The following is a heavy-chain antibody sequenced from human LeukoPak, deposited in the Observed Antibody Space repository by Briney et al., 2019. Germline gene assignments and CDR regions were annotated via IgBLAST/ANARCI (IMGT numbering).Heavy chain of an antibody. D-gene: IGHD6-13*01. J-gene: IGHJ4*02. CDR2: IYYSGST. Sequence: SETLSLTCTVSGGSISSSIYYWGWIRQPPGEGLECIGSIYYSGSTYYNPSLKSRVTISVDTSKSQFSLKLTSVTAADTAVYYCARGVYSSSGGVYFDYWGQGTLVTVSS. CDR3: ARGVYSSSGGVYFDY. V-gene: IGHV4-39*07. CDR1: GGSISSSIYY.